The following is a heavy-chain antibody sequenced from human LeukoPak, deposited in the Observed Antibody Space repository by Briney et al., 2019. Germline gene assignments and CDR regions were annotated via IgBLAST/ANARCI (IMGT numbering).Heavy chain of an antibody. CDR1: GFTVSSNY. CDR3: ARVRGVGEYQLPQHYYYMDV. D-gene: IGHD2-2*01. CDR2: ISSSSSYI. Sequence: GGSLRLSCAASGFTVSSNYMSWVRQAPGKGLEWVSSISSSSSYIYYADSVKGRFTISRDNAKNSLYLQMNSLRAEDTAVYYCARVRGVGEYQLPQHYYYMDVWGKGTTVTVSS. J-gene: IGHJ6*03. V-gene: IGHV3-21*01.